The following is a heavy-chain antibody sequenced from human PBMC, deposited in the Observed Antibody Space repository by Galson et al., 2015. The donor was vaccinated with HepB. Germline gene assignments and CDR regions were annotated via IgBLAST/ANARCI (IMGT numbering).Heavy chain of an antibody. CDR1: GFTFSSYW. Sequence: SLRLSCAASGFTFSSYWMSWVRQAPGKGLEWVANIKQDGSEKYYVDSVKGRFTISRDNAKNSLYLQMNSLRAEDTAVYYCARGHYDFWSGYYVYYYYGMDVWGQGTTVTVSS. CDR2: IKQDGSEK. V-gene: IGHV3-7*03. CDR3: ARGHYDFWSGYYVYYYYGMDV. D-gene: IGHD3-3*01. J-gene: IGHJ6*02.